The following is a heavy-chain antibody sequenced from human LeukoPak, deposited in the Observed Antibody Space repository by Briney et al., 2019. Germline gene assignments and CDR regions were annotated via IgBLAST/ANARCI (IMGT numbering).Heavy chain of an antibody. V-gene: IGHV1-46*01. D-gene: IGHD6-19*01. CDR3: ARDASSSGWYVSGDY. J-gene: IGHJ4*02. Sequence: ASVKVSCTASGYTFTSYYMHWVRQAPGQGLEWMGIINPSGGSTSYAQKFQGRVTMTRDTSTSTVYMELSSLRSEDTAVYYCARDASSSGWYVSGDYWGQGTLVTVSS. CDR1: GYTFTSYY. CDR2: INPSGGST.